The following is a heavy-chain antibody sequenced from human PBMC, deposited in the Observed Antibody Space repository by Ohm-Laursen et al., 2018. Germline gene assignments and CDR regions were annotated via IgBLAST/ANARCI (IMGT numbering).Heavy chain of an antibody. D-gene: IGHD2-2*01. Sequence: SLRLSCSASPLSFSGDSMNWVRQAPGKGLEWVSYINAQNSHIYYADSVRGRFTISRDNAKNSLYLQMNSLRVEDTAVYYCAKVQRGYQLFSITAWGQGTLVTVSS. CDR3: AKVQRGYQLFSITA. CDR1: PLSFSGDS. V-gene: IGHV3-21*01. J-gene: IGHJ4*02. CDR2: INAQNSHI.